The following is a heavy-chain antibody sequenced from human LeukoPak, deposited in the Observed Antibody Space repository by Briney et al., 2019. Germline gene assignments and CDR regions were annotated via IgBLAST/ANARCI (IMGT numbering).Heavy chain of an antibody. Sequence: PSETLSLTCTVSGGSISSTGYYWDWIRQPPGKGLEWLGSIYYSETTYYNSSLKSRVTISLNTSKNQFSLRLNSVTAADTAVYYCARQVSDYYYYYIDVWGKGATVTVSS. CDR2: IYYSETT. D-gene: IGHD5/OR15-5a*01. CDR3: ARQVSDYYYYYIDV. CDR1: GGSISSTGYY. V-gene: IGHV4-39*01. J-gene: IGHJ6*03.